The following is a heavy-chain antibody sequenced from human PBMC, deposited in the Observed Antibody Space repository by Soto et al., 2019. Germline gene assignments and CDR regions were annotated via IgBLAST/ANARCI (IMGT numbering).Heavy chain of an antibody. J-gene: IGHJ6*02. Sequence: GASVKVSCKASGGTFSSYAISWVRQAPGQGLEWMGGIIPIFGTANYAQKFQGRVTITADESTSTAYMELSSLRSEDTAVYYCARALGSTVTTHDYYYYGMDVWGQGTTVTVSS. CDR1: GGTFSSYA. CDR3: ARALGSTVTTHDYYYYGMDV. D-gene: IGHD4-4*01. V-gene: IGHV1-69*13. CDR2: IIPIFGTA.